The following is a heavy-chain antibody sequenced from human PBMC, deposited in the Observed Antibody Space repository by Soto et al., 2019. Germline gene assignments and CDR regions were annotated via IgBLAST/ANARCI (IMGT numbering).Heavy chain of an antibody. J-gene: IGHJ4*02. D-gene: IGHD2-2*03. CDR3: AREGNLGRWIQPLDS. CDR1: GDSITTYS. CDR2: IHYNGNT. V-gene: IGHV4-59*01. Sequence: SETLSLTCTISGDSITTYSWSWIRQPPGKGLEWIGNIHYNGNTKYSPSLKSRVTMSVDTSKNHFSLKLISVTTADTAVYFCAREGNLGRWIQPLDSWGQGTLVTVS.